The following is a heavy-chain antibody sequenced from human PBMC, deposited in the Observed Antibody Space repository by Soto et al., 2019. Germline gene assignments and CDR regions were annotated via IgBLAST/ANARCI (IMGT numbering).Heavy chain of an antibody. CDR1: GYTFTSYV. D-gene: IGHD5-12*01. Sequence: APLEVSCKASGYTFTSYVIHWVRPAPGQRLEWMGWINAGNGNTKYSQKFQGRVTITRDTSSSTAYMELSSLRSEDTAVYYCASWVATIANVDYWGQRTLVIVS. CDR2: INAGNGNT. CDR3: ASWVATIANVDY. V-gene: IGHV1-3*01. J-gene: IGHJ4*02.